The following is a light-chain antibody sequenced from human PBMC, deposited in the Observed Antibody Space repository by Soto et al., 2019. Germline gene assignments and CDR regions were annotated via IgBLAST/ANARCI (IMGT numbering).Light chain of an antibody. V-gene: IGKV3D-20*01. CDR3: QQYGSSPYT. CDR1: LSVSSSY. CDR2: DAS. J-gene: IGKJ2*01. Sequence: EIVLTQSPATLSLSPGERATLSCGASLSVSSSYLAWYQQKPGLAPRLLIYDASSRATGIPDRFSGSGSGTDFTLTISRLEPEDYALYYCQQYGSSPYTFGQGTKLEIK.